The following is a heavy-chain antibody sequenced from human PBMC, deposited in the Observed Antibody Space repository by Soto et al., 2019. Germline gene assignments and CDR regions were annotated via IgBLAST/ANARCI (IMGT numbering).Heavy chain of an antibody. CDR3: ARHSGYDYVFDY. J-gene: IGHJ4*02. D-gene: IGHD5-12*01. V-gene: IGHV1-2*02. CDR1: GYTFTGYY. CDR2: INPNNGDT. Sequence: ASVKFSCKASGYTFTGYYIHWVRQAPGQGLEWMGWINPNNGDTNYAQKFQGRVSMTRDTSTSTAYMELSSLRFDDTAVYYCARHSGYDYVFDYWGQGTLVTVSS.